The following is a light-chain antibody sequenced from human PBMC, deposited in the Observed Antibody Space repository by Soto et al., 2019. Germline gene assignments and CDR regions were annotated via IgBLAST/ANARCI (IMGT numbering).Light chain of an antibody. CDR1: QSVSSSY. V-gene: IGKV3-20*01. Sequence: ETVLTQSPGTLSLSPGERATLSCRASQSVSSSYLAWYQQKPGQPPRLLIYHASSRATGIPDRFSGSGSGTDFTLTINRLEPEDFAVYYCQHYGSSPPSWTFGQGPKVEIK. CDR2: HAS. J-gene: IGKJ1*01. CDR3: QHYGSSPPSWT.